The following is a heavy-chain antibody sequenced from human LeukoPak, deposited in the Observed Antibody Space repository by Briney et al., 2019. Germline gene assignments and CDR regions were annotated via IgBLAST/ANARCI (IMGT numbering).Heavy chain of an antibody. CDR3: ARSNIVVVPPSFDP. V-gene: IGHV3-30-3*01. Sequence: GGSLRLSCAASGFTFSSYAMHWVRQAPGKGLEWVAVISYDGSNKYYADSVKGRFTISRDNSKNTLYLQMNSLRAEDTAVYYCARSNIVVVPPSFDPWGQGTLVTVSS. CDR2: ISYDGSNK. J-gene: IGHJ5*02. CDR1: GFTFSSYA. D-gene: IGHD2-2*01.